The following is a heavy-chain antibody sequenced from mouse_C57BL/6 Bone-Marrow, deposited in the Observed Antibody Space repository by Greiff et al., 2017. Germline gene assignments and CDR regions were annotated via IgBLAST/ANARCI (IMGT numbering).Heavy chain of an antibody. CDR1: GYTFTNYW. J-gene: IGHJ4*01. V-gene: IGHV1-64*01. D-gene: IGHD2-4*01. Sequence: QVQLQQPGAELVKPGASVKLSCKASGYTFTNYWMHWVKQRPGQGLEWIGMMHPNGGSPDYNEKFKSEATLSVDKSSRTAYMELSSLTSEDSADYDCARSYDYDDYTMDYGGQGTSVTVSS. CDR2: MHPNGGSP. CDR3: ARSYDYDDYTMDY.